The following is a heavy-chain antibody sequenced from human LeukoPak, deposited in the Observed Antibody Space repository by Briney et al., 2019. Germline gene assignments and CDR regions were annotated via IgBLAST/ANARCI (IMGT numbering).Heavy chain of an antibody. Sequence: GGSLRLSCAASGLTFSSYWMSWVRQAPGKGLEWVANIKQDGSEKYYVDSVKGRFTISRDNAKNSLYLQMNSLRAEDTAVYYCARGGCYYYYFMNVGGKGTTVTVSS. CDR2: IKQDGSEK. CDR1: GLTFSSYW. CDR3: ARGGCYYYYFMNV. V-gene: IGHV3-7*01. J-gene: IGHJ6*03.